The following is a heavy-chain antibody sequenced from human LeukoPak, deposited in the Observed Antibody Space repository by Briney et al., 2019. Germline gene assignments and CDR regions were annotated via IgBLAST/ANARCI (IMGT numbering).Heavy chain of an antibody. CDR1: GGSISSTTYY. J-gene: IGHJ4*02. Sequence: SETLSLTCTVSGGSISSTTYYWGWVRQPPGKGLEWIGTIYYSGSSYYNPSLKSRVTISVDTSKNQFSLKLSSVIAADTAVYYCARHAYPYYFDYWGQGTLVTVSS. CDR2: IYYSGSS. V-gene: IGHV4-39*01. D-gene: IGHD2-2*02. CDR3: ARHAYPYYFDY.